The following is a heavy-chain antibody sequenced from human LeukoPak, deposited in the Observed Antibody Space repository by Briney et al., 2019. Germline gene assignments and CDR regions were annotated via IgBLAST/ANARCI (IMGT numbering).Heavy chain of an antibody. D-gene: IGHD3-22*01. CDR1: DGSISSYY. J-gene: IGHJ5*02. Sequence: SETLSLTCTVSDGSISSYYWSWIRQPAGKGLEWIGRIYTSGNTNYNPSLQSRVTMSVDTSKNQFSLKLSSVTAADTAVYYCARHLPPLYYYDSSGYPGSPFDPWGQGTLVTVSS. V-gene: IGHV4-4*07. CDR2: IYTSGNT. CDR3: ARHLPPLYYYDSSGYPGSPFDP.